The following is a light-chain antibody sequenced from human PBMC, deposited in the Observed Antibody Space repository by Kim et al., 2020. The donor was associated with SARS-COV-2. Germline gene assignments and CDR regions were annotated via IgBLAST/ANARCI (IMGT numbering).Light chain of an antibody. CDR3: QQYNKWPYT. CDR2: GAS. V-gene: IGKV3-15*01. Sequence: SVSAGKRPPLSCRASQSSNNILAWYQQRPGQAPRLLIYGASTRATGIPGRFSGNGSETEFTLSVSSLQSEDLAGYYWQQYNKWPYTFGQETKLEI. J-gene: IGKJ2*01. CDR1: QSSNNI.